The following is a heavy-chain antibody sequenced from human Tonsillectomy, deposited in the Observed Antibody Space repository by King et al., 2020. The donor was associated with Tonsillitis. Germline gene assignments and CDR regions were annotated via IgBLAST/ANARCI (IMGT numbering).Heavy chain of an antibody. CDR2: IKSKTDGGTT. CDR3: TTDLSEWGLY. V-gene: IGHV3-15*01. J-gene: IGHJ4*02. D-gene: IGHD2-8*01. Sequence: LVESGGGLGKPGGSLRRSCAASGFTFSNAWMSWVRQAPGKGLGGVGRIKSKTDGGTTDYAAPVKGRFTISRDDSKNTLYLQMNSLKTEDTAVYYCTTDLSEWGLYWGQGTLVTVSS. CDR1: GFTFSNAW.